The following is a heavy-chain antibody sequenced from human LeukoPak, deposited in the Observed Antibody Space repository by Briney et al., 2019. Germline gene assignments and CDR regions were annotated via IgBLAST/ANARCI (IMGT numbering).Heavy chain of an antibody. J-gene: IGHJ4*02. CDR1: GGSISSYY. CDR3: ARLWDSSSSLDY. CDR2: IYYSGGT. Sequence: SETLSLTCTVSGGSISSYYWTWIRQPPGKGLGLEWIGYIYYSGGTNYNPSLKSRVTISIDTSKNQVSLKLSSVTAADTAVYYCARLWDSSSSLDYWGQGTLVTVSP. V-gene: IGHV4-59*08. D-gene: IGHD6-6*01.